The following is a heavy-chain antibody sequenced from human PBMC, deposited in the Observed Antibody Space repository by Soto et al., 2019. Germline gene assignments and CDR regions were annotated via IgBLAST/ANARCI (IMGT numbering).Heavy chain of an antibody. CDR1: GGSISSSSYY. D-gene: IGHD3-10*01. V-gene: IGHV4-39*01. CDR2: IYYSGST. J-gene: IGHJ5*02. Sequence: KTSETLSLTCTVSGGSISSSSYYWGWIRQPPGKGLEWIGSIYYSGSTYYNPSLKSRVTISVDTSKNQFSLKLSSVTAADTAVYYCATYYYINWFDPWGQGTLVTVSS. CDR3: ATYYYINWFDP.